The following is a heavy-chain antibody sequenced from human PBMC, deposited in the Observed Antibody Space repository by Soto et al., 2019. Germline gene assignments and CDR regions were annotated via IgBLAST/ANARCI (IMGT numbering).Heavy chain of an antibody. J-gene: IGHJ4*02. Sequence: ASVKVSCKASGYTFTSYGISWVRQAPGQGLEWMGWISAYNGNTNYAQKLQGRVTMTTDTSTSTAYMELRSLRSDDTAVYYCARVGIVVAKAAKSHPATSDYWGQGTLVTVSS. CDR3: ARVGIVVAKAAKSHPATSDY. V-gene: IGHV1-18*04. CDR2: ISAYNGNT. D-gene: IGHD2-2*01. CDR1: GYTFTSYG.